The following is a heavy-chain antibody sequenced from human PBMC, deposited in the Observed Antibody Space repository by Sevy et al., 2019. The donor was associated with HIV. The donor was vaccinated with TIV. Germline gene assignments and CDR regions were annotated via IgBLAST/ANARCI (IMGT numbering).Heavy chain of an antibody. J-gene: IGHJ4*02. CDR2: ISYDGSNK. V-gene: IGHV3-30*04. D-gene: IGHD3-10*01. CDR1: GFTFSSYA. Sequence: GGALRLSCAASGFTFSSYAMHWVRQAPGKGLEWVAVISYDGSNKYYADSVKGRFTISRDNSKNTLYLQMNSLRAEDTAVYYRARAHYYYGSGSYWFGYWGQGTLVTVSS. CDR3: ARAHYYYGSGSYWFGY.